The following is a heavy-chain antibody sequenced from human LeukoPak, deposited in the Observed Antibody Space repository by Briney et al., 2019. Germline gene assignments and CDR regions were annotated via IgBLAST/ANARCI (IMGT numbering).Heavy chain of an antibody. Sequence: SETLSLTCAVYGGSFSGYYWSWIRQPPGKGLEWIGEINHSGSTNYNPSLKSRVTISVDMSKNQFSLKLSSVTAADTAVYYCARGGRIQLWLPFDYWGQGTLVTVSS. D-gene: IGHD5-18*01. V-gene: IGHV4-34*01. CDR2: INHSGST. J-gene: IGHJ4*02. CDR1: GGSFSGYY. CDR3: ARGGRIQLWLPFDY.